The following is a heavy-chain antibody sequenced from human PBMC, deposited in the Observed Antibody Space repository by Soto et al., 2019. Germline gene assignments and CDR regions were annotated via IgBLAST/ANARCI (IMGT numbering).Heavy chain of an antibody. CDR2: ISAYNGNR. V-gene: IGHV1-18*01. CDR1: GYSFTDFG. J-gene: IGHJ4*02. CDR3: AIGPDILTGWKFEF. Sequence: QAQLVQSGSEVKKPGASVKVSCKASGYSFTDFGVNWVRQAPEQGLEWLGWISAYNGNRVYAQSFQGRLTVTPDTTRDTSYLELTNLRSDDTALYYCAIGPDILTGWKFEFWGQGTLVTVSS. D-gene: IGHD3-9*01.